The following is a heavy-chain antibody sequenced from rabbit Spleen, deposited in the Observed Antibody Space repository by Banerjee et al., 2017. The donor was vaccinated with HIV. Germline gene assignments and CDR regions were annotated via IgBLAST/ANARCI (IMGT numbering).Heavy chain of an antibody. V-gene: IGHV1S45*01. Sequence: QEQLEESGGGLVKPEGSLTLTCKASGFPFSSSYYMCWVRQAPGKGLEWIGCIYTGSGGATYYASWAKGRFTISKTSSTTVTLQMTSLTGADTATYFCARGPSDGVNGYADGCNLWGQGTLVTVS. D-gene: IGHD6-1*01. CDR3: ARGPSDGVNGYADGCNL. J-gene: IGHJ4*01. CDR1: GFPFSSSYY. CDR2: IYTGSGGAT.